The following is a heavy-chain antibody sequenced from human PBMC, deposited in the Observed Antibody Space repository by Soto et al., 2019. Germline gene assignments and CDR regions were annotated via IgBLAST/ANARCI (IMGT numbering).Heavy chain of an antibody. V-gene: IGHV3-30-3*01. J-gene: IGHJ4*02. D-gene: IGHD2-15*01. CDR3: ARGGYYPLAPIDY. CDR2: ISYDGSNK. Sequence: QVQLVESGGGVVQPGRSLRLSCAASGFTFSSYAMHWVRQAPGKGLEWVAVISYDGSNKYYADSVKGRFTISRDNSKNTLYPQMNSLRAEDTAVYYCARGGYYPLAPIDYWGQGTLVTVSS. CDR1: GFTFSSYA.